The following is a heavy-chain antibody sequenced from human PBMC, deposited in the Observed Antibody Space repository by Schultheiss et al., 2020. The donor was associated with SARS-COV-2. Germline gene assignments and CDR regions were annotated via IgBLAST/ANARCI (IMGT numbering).Heavy chain of an antibody. J-gene: IGHJ6*02. D-gene: IGHD4-11*01. Sequence: GESLKISCAASGLSVSSNYMNWVRQAPGKGLEWVSSISSSSSYIYYADSVKGRFTISRDNAKNSLYLQMNSLRAEDTAVYYCAREIVATTVTTFYYYYYGMDVWGQGTTVTVSS. CDR2: ISSSSSYI. V-gene: IGHV3-21*01. CDR3: AREIVATTVTTFYYYYYGMDV. CDR1: GLSVSSNY.